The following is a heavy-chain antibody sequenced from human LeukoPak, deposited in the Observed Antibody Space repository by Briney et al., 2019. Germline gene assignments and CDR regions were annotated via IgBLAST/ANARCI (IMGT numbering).Heavy chain of an antibody. CDR1: YGSISDISYY. Sequence: SETLSLTCTVSYGSISDISYYWGWIRQPPGKGLEWIGSIYYSGRTYYNSSLKSRVTISVDTSKNQFSLKVTSVTAADTAVYYCARDQGYQLLSGYYYMDVWGKGTTVTVSS. CDR2: IYYSGRT. D-gene: IGHD2-2*01. V-gene: IGHV4-39*07. J-gene: IGHJ6*03. CDR3: ARDQGYQLLSGYYYMDV.